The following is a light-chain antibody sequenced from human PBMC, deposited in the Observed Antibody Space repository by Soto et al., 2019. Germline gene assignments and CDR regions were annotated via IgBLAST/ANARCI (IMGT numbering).Light chain of an antibody. CDR1: SSDVGGYNF. V-gene: IGLV2-14*01. Sequence: QSVLTQPPSASGFPGLSVTIFCTWTSSDVGGYNFVSWYQQYPGKAPKLIIYPVSNQPSGVSNRFSASKSGNTTSLFISGLQAEDEADYYCVSYTSDSSYVFRSGSKVTVL. CDR3: VSYTSDSSYV. J-gene: IGLJ1*01. CDR2: PVS.